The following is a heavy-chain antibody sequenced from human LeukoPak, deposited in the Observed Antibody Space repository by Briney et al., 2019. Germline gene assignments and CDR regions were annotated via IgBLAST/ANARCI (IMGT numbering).Heavy chain of an antibody. J-gene: IGHJ5*01. CDR2: IYHDGSP. D-gene: IGHD3-10*01. V-gene: IGHV4-38-2*01. Sequence: PSETLSLTCAVSGYSIRSGYYWGWIRQPPGKGLEGIGNIYHDGSPYYSASLRRRVTISVDTAKNQFSLKVNSVTAADTAVYYCARLLVYGSGTYVDSWGQGTLVSVSS. CDR1: GYSIRSGYY. CDR3: ARLLVYGSGTYVDS.